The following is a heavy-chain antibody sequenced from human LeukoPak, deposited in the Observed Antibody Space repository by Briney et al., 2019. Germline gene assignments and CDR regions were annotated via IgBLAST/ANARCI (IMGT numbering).Heavy chain of an antibody. Sequence: PGGSLRLSCAASGFTVSSNYMSWVRQAPGKGLEWVSVIYSGGSTYYADSVKGRFTISRDNSKNTLYLQMNSLRAEDTAVYYCARDNGIAAALFDYWGQGTLVTVSS. V-gene: IGHV3-66*01. CDR1: GFTVSSNY. J-gene: IGHJ4*02. CDR2: IYSGGST. CDR3: ARDNGIAAALFDY. D-gene: IGHD6-13*01.